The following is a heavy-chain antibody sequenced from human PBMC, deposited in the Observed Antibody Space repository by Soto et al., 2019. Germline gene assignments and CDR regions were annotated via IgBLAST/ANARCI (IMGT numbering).Heavy chain of an antibody. D-gene: IGHD6-6*01. CDR2: INDSGST. CDR3: AQGRGAARLPF. CDR1: AGSFSGFY. Sequence: QVQLQQWGAGLLKPSETLSLNCSVFAGSFSGFYWSWIRQAPGKGLEWIGEINDSGSTNYSPSLKSRVFISVDTSRKQFSLELRSLTAADTAVYFCAQGRGAARLPFWGQGTLVTVSS. J-gene: IGHJ4*02. V-gene: IGHV4-34*01.